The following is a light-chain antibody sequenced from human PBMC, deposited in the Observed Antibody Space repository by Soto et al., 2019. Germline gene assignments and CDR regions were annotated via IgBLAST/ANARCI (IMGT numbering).Light chain of an antibody. CDR2: AAY. CDR3: QQYGSSPQT. V-gene: IGKV3-20*01. J-gene: IGKJ1*01. Sequence: SAGTVSLTKRDRATLSCRASQSVTSTYLAWFQQRPGQSPRLLIYAAYNRATGIPDRFSGSGSGTDFTLTISRLEPEDFAVYYCQQYGSSPQTFGQGAKAAIK. CDR1: QSVTSTY.